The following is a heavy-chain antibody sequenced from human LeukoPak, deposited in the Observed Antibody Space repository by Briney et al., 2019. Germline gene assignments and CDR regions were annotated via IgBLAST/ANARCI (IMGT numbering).Heavy chain of an antibody. Sequence: PSETLSLTCIVSGSSINSGYYWGWIRQPPGKGLEWIGTISDRGSTYNNPSLKSRVTISVDTSKNQLSLKLTSVTAADTAVYYCARRRVDSSGYDAFDIWGQGTMVTVSS. CDR2: ISDRGST. J-gene: IGHJ3*02. D-gene: IGHD3-22*01. CDR3: ARRRVDSSGYDAFDI. CDR1: GSSINSGYY. V-gene: IGHV4-38-2*02.